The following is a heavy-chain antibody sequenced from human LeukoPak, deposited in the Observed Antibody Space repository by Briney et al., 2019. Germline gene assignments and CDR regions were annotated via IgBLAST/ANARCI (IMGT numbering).Heavy chain of an antibody. V-gene: IGHV1-2*02. Sequence: GASVKVSCKASGYTFTGYYMHWVRQAPGQGLEWMGWINPNSGGTNYAQKFQGRVTMTRDTSISTAYMELSSLRSEDTAVYYCAKDSLVARENERYYYYYMDVWGKGTTVTVSS. J-gene: IGHJ6*03. CDR1: GYTFTGYY. CDR2: INPNSGGT. CDR3: AKDSLVARENERYYYYYMDV. D-gene: IGHD5-12*01.